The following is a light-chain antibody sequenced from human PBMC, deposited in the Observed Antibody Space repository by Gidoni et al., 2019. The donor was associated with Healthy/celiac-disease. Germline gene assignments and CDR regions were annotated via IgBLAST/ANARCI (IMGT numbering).Light chain of an antibody. Sequence: DIQMTQSPSSLSASVGDRVTITCRASPGISNYLAWYQQKPGKVPKPLIYAASTLQSGVPSRFSGSGSGTDFTLTISSLQPEDVATYYCQKYNSAPWTFGQGTKVEIK. V-gene: IGKV1-27*01. CDR1: PGISNY. J-gene: IGKJ1*01. CDR2: AAS. CDR3: QKYNSAPWT.